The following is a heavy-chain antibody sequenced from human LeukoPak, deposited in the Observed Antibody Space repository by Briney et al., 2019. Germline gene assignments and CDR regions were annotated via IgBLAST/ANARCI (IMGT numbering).Heavy chain of an antibody. V-gene: IGHV3-30*18. CDR1: GFTFSSYG. D-gene: IGHD3-22*01. J-gene: IGHJ4*02. Sequence: GRSLRLSCAASGFTFSSYGMHWVRQAPGKGLEWVAVISYDGSNKYYADSVKGRFTISRDNSKNTLYLQMNSLRAEDTAVYYCAKAGRGIVVVIDFDYWGQGTLVTVSS. CDR3: AKAGRGIVVVIDFDY. CDR2: ISYDGSNK.